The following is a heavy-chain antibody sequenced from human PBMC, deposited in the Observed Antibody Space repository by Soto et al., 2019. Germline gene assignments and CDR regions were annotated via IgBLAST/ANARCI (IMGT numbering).Heavy chain of an antibody. CDR1: GGSISSGGYY. CDR2: IYYSGST. CDR3: ARCYYDSSGYYYWGY. J-gene: IGHJ4*02. V-gene: IGHV4-31*03. Sequence: QVQLQESGPVLVKPSQTLSLTCTVSGGSISSGGYYWSWIRQHPGKGLEWIGYIYYSGSTYYNPSLKSRVTISVDTSKNQFSLKLSSVTAADTAVYYCARCYYDSSGYYYWGYWGQGTLVTVSS. D-gene: IGHD3-22*01.